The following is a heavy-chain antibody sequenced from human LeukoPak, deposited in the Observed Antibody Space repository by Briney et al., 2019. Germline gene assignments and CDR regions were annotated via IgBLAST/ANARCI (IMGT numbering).Heavy chain of an antibody. CDR2: ISGGGGSI. V-gene: IGHV3-23*01. D-gene: IGHD6-13*01. J-gene: IGHJ6*02. Sequence: GGSLRLSCVASGFTFSSYAMSWVRQAPGKGLEWVSGISGGGGSIHYADSVKGRFTISRDNSMNTLYLQMNSLRAEDTAVYYCARFQQQQLVRAGMDVWGQGTTVTVSS. CDR1: GFTFSSYA. CDR3: ARFQQQQLVRAGMDV.